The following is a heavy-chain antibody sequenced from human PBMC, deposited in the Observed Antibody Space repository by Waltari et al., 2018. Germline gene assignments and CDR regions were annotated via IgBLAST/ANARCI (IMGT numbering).Heavy chain of an antibody. V-gene: IGHV3-7*01. CDR1: GLPFSRYW. CDR3: AKSRGFEY. CDR2: INYDGSQK. J-gene: IGHJ4*02. Sequence: VQLVGSGRGLVQPGVSLRHSFGDPGLPFSRYWMSWVRQTPGKGLEWVANINYDGSQKYYVDSVKGRFTISRDNAKNSVYLQMNSLRVEDTAVYYCAKSRGFEYWGQGTLITVSS. D-gene: IGHD2-2*01.